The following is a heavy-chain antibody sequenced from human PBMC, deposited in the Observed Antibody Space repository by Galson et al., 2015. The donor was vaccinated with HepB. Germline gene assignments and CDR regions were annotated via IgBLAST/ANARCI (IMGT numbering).Heavy chain of an antibody. D-gene: IGHD2-8*01. J-gene: IGHJ4*02. Sequence: SVKVSCKVSGYTLTELSMHWVRQSPGKGLEWVGGFDPEDGETIYAQKFQGRLTMTEDTSTDTAYMELSSLRSEDTAVYYCATNPLDYCTNGVCQSHDFWGQGTLVTVSS. CDR1: GYTLTELS. V-gene: IGHV1-24*01. CDR2: FDPEDGET. CDR3: ATNPLDYCTNGVCQSHDF.